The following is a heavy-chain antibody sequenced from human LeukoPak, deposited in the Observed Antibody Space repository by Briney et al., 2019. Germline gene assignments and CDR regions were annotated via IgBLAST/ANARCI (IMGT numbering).Heavy chain of an antibody. D-gene: IGHD6-25*01. CDR3: ARDKRYALDI. CDR2: ISISKGNT. Sequence: GASVELSCTASGYTFTNYGISWVRQAPGQGLEWMGWISISKGNTIHGQKLMDRVTMTRDTSTSTAYMELRSLRSDDTAVYYCARDKRYALDIWGQGTMVTVSS. V-gene: IGHV1-18*01. J-gene: IGHJ3*02. CDR1: GYTFTNYG.